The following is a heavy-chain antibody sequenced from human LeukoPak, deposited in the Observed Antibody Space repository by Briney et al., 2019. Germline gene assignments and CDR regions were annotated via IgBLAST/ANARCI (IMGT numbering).Heavy chain of an antibody. CDR1: GGTFSSYA. J-gene: IGHJ3*02. CDR2: IIPIFGTA. CDR3: AREARTSPDAFDI. Sequence: SVKVSCKASGGTFSSYAISWVRQAPGQGLEWMGGIIPIFGTANYAQKFQGRVTTTADKSTSTAYMELSSLRSEDTAVYYCAREARTSPDAFDIWGQGTMVTVSS. V-gene: IGHV1-69*06. D-gene: IGHD2-2*01.